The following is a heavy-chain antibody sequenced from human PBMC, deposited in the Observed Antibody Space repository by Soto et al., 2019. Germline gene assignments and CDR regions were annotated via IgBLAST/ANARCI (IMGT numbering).Heavy chain of an antibody. Sequence: EVQLLESGGGLVQPGGSLRLSCAASGFTFSSYAMSWVRQAPGKGLEWVSAISGSGGSTYYADSVKGRFTISRDNSKNTLYLQMNSLRAEDTAVYYCAKDPSREYCSGGSCYPKRGYYFDYWGQGTLVIVSS. CDR3: AKDPSREYCSGGSCYPKRGYYFDY. V-gene: IGHV3-23*01. CDR2: ISGSGGST. D-gene: IGHD2-15*01. CDR1: GFTFSSYA. J-gene: IGHJ4*02.